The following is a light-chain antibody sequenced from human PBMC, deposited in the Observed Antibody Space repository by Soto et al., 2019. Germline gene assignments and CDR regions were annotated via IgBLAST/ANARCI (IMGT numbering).Light chain of an antibody. CDR1: QSISSW. CDR3: QQCASCPLT. J-gene: IGKJ4*01. V-gene: IGKV1-5*01. CDR2: DAS. Sequence: DIQMTHSPSTLSASVGDRVAITCRASQSISSWLARYQQKPGKAPKLLIYDASTLESGVPSRFSGSGSGTEFTLTISSLQPDDFATYYCQQCASCPLTFGGGTTLEI.